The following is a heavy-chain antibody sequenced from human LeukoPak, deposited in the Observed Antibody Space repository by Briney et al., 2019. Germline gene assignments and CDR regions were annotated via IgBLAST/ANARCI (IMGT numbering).Heavy chain of an antibody. CDR2: ISSSSSTI. CDR1: GFTFSSYI. D-gene: IGHD4-17*01. CDR3: ARGVTSIDY. Sequence: GGSLRLSCAASGFTFSSYIMNWVRQAPGKGLEWVSYISSSSSTIYYADSVKGRFTISRDNAKNSLYLQMNSLRAEDTAVYYCARGVTSIDYWGQGTLVTVSS. V-gene: IGHV3-48*01. J-gene: IGHJ4*02.